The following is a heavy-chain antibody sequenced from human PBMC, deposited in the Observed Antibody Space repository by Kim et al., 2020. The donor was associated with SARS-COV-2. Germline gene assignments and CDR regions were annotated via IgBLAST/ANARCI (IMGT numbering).Heavy chain of an antibody. V-gene: IGHV3-30*04. J-gene: IGHJ2*01. Sequence: GGSLRLSCAASGFTFSSYAMHWVRQAPGKGLEWVAVISYDGSNKYYADSVKGRFTISRDNSKNTLYLQMNSLRAEDTAVYYCARDRSMVRGVENWYFDLWGRGTLVTVSS. CDR2: ISYDGSNK. CDR1: GFTFSSYA. D-gene: IGHD3-10*01. CDR3: ARDRSMVRGVENWYFDL.